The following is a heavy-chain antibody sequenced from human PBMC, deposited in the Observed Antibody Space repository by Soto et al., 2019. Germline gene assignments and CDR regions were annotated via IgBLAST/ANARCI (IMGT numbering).Heavy chain of an antibody. CDR3: ARDPGPRSASIRGLGWFDP. CDR2: ISRTGDDV. Sequence: EGQLVESGGGLVKPGGSLRLSCAASGFIFTNYGMHWVRQAPGKGLEWVASISRTGDDVLYADSVKGRFSISRDNAKNSLSLQMDSLRGDDSAVYYCARDPGPRSASIRGLGWFDPWGQGTLVTVSS. CDR1: GFIFTNYG. D-gene: IGHD2-2*01. V-gene: IGHV3-21*04. J-gene: IGHJ5*02.